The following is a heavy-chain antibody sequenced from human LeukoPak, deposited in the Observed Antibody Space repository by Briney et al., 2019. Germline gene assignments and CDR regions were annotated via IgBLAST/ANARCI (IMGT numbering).Heavy chain of an antibody. CDR3: ARHNDYDSSGYYLDY. CDR1: GDSISSSAYY. CDR2: IYYTGLT. V-gene: IGHV4-39*01. D-gene: IGHD3-22*01. J-gene: IGHJ4*02. Sequence: SETLSLTCSVSGDSISSSAYYRGWIRQPPGKGLEWIGSIYYTGLTYYNPSLKSRVAISVDRSKNQFSLKLSSVTAADTAVYYCARHNDYDSSGYYLDYWGQGTLVTVSS.